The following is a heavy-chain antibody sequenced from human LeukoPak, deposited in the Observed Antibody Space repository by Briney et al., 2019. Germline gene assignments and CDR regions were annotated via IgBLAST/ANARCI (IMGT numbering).Heavy chain of an antibody. CDR3: ARQVGSTRYYFDS. CDR2: TKFDGNDK. Sequence: GGSLRLSCAASGFTFSGHGMHRVRQAPGKGLEWVAHTKFDGNDKYYGESVEGRFSISRDNSKNTLFLQMNSLRVEDTALYYCARQVGSTRYYFDSWGQGTLVTVSS. J-gene: IGHJ4*02. D-gene: IGHD1-26*01. V-gene: IGHV3-33*01. CDR1: GFTFSGHG.